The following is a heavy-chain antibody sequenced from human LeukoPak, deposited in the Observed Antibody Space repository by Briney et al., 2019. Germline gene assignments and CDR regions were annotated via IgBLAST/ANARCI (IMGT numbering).Heavy chain of an antibody. J-gene: IGHJ4*02. V-gene: IGHV4-59*02. D-gene: IGHD3-22*01. Sequence: SSQSLSLTWTVAGASVGSYYAGWVRHPARDWLGWGGSINYSGRTTYNPSLKGRLTISVDPTKNQFSLKLISAPPATTSIYFCARVLLSGYYPHFDYWGQGTLVTVPS. CDR2: INYSGRT. CDR1: GASVGSYY. CDR3: ARVLLSGYYPHFDY.